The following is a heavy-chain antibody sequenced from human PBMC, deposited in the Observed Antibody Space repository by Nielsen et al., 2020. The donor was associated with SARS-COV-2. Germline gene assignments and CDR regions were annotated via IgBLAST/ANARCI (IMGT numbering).Heavy chain of an antibody. CDR2: IRPDGTGA. CDR1: GFSFRDYG. CDR3: KSEGN. V-gene: IGHV3-7*03. J-gene: IGHJ4*02. Sequence: GGSLRLSCAASGFSFRDYGMAWVRQAPGKGLEWLSNIRPDGTGANYVDSVKGRFTISRDNAKNLLYLQMGSLRADDTAVYFCKSEGNWGQGTLVTVSS.